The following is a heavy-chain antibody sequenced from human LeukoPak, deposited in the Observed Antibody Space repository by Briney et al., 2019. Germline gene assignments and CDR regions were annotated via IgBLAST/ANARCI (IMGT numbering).Heavy chain of an antibody. CDR3: ATSLTTVTTPYYGMDV. J-gene: IGHJ6*02. V-gene: IGHV3-33*01. Sequence: PGGSLRLSCAASGFTFSSYGMHWVRQAPGKGLEWVTVIWYDRSNKYYADSVKGRFTISRDNSKNTLYLQMNSLRAEDTAVYYCATSLTTVTTPYYGMDVWGQGTTVTVSS. D-gene: IGHD4-17*01. CDR1: GFTFSSYG. CDR2: IWYDRSNK.